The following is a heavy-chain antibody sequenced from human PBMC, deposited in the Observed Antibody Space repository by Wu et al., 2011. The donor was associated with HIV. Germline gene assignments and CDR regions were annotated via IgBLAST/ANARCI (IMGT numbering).Heavy chain of an antibody. V-gene: IGHV1-2*02. CDR1: GYTFTAYY. Sequence: QVHLAQSGAEVKKPGASVKISCKASGYTFTAYYIYWVRQAPGQGLEWMGWINSHSGGTDYAQRFQGRVTMTRDTSISTVYMEVSRLTSDDTAVYFCARGGYRGYYYYYMDVWVKGPRSPSP. D-gene: IGHD3-16*02. J-gene: IGHJ6*03. CDR2: INSHSGGT. CDR3: ARGGYRGYYYYYMDV.